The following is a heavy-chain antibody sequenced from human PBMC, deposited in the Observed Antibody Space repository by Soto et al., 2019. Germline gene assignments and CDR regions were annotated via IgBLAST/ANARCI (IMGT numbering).Heavy chain of an antibody. Sequence: SETLSLTCTVSGGSISSYYWSWIRQPPGKGLEWIGYIYYSGSTNYNPPLKSRVTISVDTSKNQFSLKLSSVTAADTAVYYCARARIQLSLNWFDPWGQGTLVTVSS. D-gene: IGHD5-18*01. CDR2: IYYSGST. CDR3: ARARIQLSLNWFDP. CDR1: GGSISSYY. J-gene: IGHJ5*02. V-gene: IGHV4-59*01.